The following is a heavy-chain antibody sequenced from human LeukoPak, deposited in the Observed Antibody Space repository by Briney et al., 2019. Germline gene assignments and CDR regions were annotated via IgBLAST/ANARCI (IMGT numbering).Heavy chain of an antibody. CDR2: INSDGSST. CDR1: GFTSSSYW. J-gene: IGHJ4*02. CDR3: ARLGSGSTLDC. V-gene: IGHV3-74*01. D-gene: IGHD3-10*01. Sequence: PGGSLRLSCAASGFTSSSYWMHWVRQAPGKGLVWVSRINSDGSSTSYADSVKGRFTISRDNAKNTLYLQMNSLRAEDTAVYYCARLGSGSTLDCWGQGILVTVSS.